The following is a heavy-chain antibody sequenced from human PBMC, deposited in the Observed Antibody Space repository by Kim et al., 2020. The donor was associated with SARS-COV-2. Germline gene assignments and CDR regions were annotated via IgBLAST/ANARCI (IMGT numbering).Heavy chain of an antibody. D-gene: IGHD6-13*01. CDR3: AREAGSSWYSKYFQH. V-gene: IGHV1-69*01. J-gene: IGHJ1*01. Sequence: KFEGRVTSTADESTSTAYMELSSLRCEDTAVYYCAREAGSSWYSKYFQHWGQGTLVTVSS.